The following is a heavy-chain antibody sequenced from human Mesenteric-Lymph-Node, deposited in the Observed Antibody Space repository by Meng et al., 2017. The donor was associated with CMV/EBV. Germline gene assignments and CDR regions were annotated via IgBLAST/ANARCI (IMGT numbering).Heavy chain of an antibody. V-gene: IGHV1-18*01. J-gene: IGHJ4*02. CDR2: ISPSNGDT. CDR1: RYTFIIYD. CDR3: ARGGEKFYFDY. Sequence: SCKTSRYTFIIYDISWVRQAPGQGLEWLGRISPSNGDTNYAQSFQGRVSITTDTSTDTAYLELRRLISDDTAVYYCARGGEKFYFDYWGQGTLVTVSS. D-gene: IGHD3-10*01.